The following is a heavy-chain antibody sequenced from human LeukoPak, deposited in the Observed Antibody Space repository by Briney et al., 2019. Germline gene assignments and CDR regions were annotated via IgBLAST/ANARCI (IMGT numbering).Heavy chain of an antibody. V-gene: IGHV1-69*05. CDR2: IIPIFGTA. CDR1: GGTFSSYA. CDR3: ARDQPGSGYDSYNWFDP. D-gene: IGHD5-12*01. Sequence: SVKVSCKASGGTFSSYAISCVRQAPGQGLEWMGGIIPIFGTANYAQKFQGRVTITTDESTSTAYMELSSLRSEDTAVYYCARDQPGSGYDSYNWFDPWGQGTLVTVSS. J-gene: IGHJ5*02.